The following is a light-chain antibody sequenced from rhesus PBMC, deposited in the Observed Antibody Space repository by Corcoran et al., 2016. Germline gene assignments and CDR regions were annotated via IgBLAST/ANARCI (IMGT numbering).Light chain of an antibody. J-gene: IGKJ2*01. CDR3: QQYSNWPYS. V-gene: IGKV3-42*03. Sequence: EIVMTQSPATLSLSPGERATLSCRASQSVSSSLAWYQPKPGQAPRLLIYGASSRATGLPDRFSGSGSGTEFTLTISSLEPEDFAVYYCQQYSNWPYSFGQGTKVEIK. CDR1: QSVSSS. CDR2: GAS.